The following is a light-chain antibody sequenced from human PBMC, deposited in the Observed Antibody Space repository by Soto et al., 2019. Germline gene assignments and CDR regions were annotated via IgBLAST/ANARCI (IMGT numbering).Light chain of an antibody. Sequence: EIVLTQSPGTLSLSPGERATLSCRARQSVSSSYFAWYQQKPGQAPRLLIYGASSRATGIPDRFSGSGSGTDFTLTISRLEPEDFAVYSCQQYGSSPITFGQGTRLEIK. CDR3: QQYGSSPIT. CDR2: GAS. CDR1: QSVSSSY. V-gene: IGKV3-20*01. J-gene: IGKJ5*01.